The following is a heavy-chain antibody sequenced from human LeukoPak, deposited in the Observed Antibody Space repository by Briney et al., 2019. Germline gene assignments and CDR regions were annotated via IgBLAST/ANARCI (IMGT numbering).Heavy chain of an antibody. D-gene: IGHD3-10*01. CDR2: IYYSGST. CDR3: ASTVRHPLEIDY. CDR1: GGSISSGGYY. V-gene: IGHV4-31*03. J-gene: IGHJ4*02. Sequence: SQTLSLTCTVSGGSISSGGYYWSWIRQHPGKGLEWIGYIYYSGSTYYNPSLKSRVTISVDTSKNQFSLKLSSVTAADTAVYYCASTVRHPLEIDYWGQGTLVTVSS.